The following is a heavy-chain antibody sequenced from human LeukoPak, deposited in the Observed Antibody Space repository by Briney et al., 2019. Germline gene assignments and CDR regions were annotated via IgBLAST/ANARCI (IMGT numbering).Heavy chain of an antibody. J-gene: IGHJ4*02. CDR2: ISYDGSNK. CDR3: ARVKYSSSWTTFDY. V-gene: IGHV3-30-3*01. D-gene: IGHD6-13*01. Sequence: GGSLRLSCAASGFTFSSYAMHWVRQAPGKGLEWVAVISYDGSNKYYADSVKGRFTISRDNSKNTLYLQMNSLRAEDTAVYYCARVKYSSSWTTFDYWGQGTLVTVSS. CDR1: GFTFSSYA.